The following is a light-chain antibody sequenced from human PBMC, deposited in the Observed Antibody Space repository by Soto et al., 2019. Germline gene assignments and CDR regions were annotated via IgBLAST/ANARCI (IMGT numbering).Light chain of an antibody. CDR1: SSDLGGYNF. CDR2: DVS. V-gene: IGLV2-11*01. J-gene: IGLJ3*02. CDR3: CSFAGSYTWV. Sequence: QSALTQPRSVSGSPGQSLTISCTGTSSDLGGYNFVSWYQQHPGKAPKLMIFDVSARPSGVPDRFSGSKSGNTASLTISGLKAEDEADYYCCSFAGSYTWVFGGGTKLTVL.